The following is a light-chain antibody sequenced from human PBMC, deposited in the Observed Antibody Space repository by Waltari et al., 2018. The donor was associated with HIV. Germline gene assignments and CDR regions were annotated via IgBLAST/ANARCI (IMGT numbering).Light chain of an antibody. CDR1: QTSSRW. V-gene: IGKV1-5*03. CDR3: LQYKDFPLT. CDR2: KAS. Sequence: IHMTQSPSPLSASVGDRVTTTRRASQTSSRWLAWYQQKPGEAPKLLIYKASSLDSGVPSRFSGSGSVTDFTLTISSLQPDDFATYYCLQYKDFPLTFGGGTKVEIK. J-gene: IGKJ4*01.